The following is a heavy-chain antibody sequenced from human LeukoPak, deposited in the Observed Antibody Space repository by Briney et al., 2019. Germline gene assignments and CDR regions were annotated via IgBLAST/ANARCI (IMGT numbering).Heavy chain of an antibody. CDR1: GFTFSDSY. CDR3: ARGSARWFDP. J-gene: IGHJ5*02. Sequence: GGSLRLSCTASGFTFSDSYMSWIRQAAGKGLEWISDISSTSSHTNYADSVKGRFTISRDNAKRSLYLQMNSLRAEDTAVYYCARGSARWFDPWGQGTLVTVSS. V-gene: IGHV3-11*05. CDR2: ISSTSSHT.